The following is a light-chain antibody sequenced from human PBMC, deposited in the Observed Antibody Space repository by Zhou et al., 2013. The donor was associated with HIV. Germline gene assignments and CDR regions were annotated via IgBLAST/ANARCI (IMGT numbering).Light chain of an antibody. CDR2: GAS. Sequence: TVLTQSPGTLSLSPGESATLSCRASQTIGSNHLAWYQQTPGRAPRLLIYGASSRATGIPDRFSGSGSGTEFNLTITSLQAEDIAVYSCQHYNTWPWMFGQGTKVEVK. J-gene: IGKJ1*01. CDR3: QHYNTWPWM. CDR1: QTIGSNH. V-gene: IGKV3-20*01.